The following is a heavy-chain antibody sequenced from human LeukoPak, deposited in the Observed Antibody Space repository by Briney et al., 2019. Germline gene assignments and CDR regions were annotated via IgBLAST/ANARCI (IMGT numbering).Heavy chain of an antibody. CDR1: GYTFTSYA. CDR3: AGSPDYGKSQTDWYFDL. J-gene: IGHJ2*01. V-gene: IGHV1-3*01. D-gene: IGHD4-17*01. Sequence: ASVKVSCKASGYTFTSYAMHWVRQAPGQRLEWMGWINAGNGNTKYSQKFQGRVTITRDTSASTAYMELSSLRSEDTAVYYCAGSPDYGKSQTDWYFDLWGRGTLVTVSS. CDR2: INAGNGNT.